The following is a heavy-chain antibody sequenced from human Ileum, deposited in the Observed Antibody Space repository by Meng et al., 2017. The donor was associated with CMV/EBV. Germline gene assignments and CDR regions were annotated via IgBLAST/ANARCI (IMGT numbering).Heavy chain of an antibody. Sequence: GESLKISCAGSGFTFSGSAIHWVRQASGKGLEWVGRVRSEVSSYATAYAASVKGRFTIARDDSKNTLYLQMNSRKTEDTAVYYCTTDPAYIVLMVYAELDAFDIWGQGTMVTVSS. J-gene: IGHJ3*02. V-gene: IGHV3-73*01. CDR1: GFTFSGSA. CDR2: VRSEVSSYAT. CDR3: TTDPAYIVLMVYAELDAFDI. D-gene: IGHD2-8*01.